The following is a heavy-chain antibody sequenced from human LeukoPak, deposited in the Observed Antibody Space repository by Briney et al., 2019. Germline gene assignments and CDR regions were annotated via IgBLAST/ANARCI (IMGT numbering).Heavy chain of an antibody. D-gene: IGHD3-10*01. V-gene: IGHV3-43*02. J-gene: IGHJ6*02. Sequence: PGGSLRLSCAASGFTFDENAMHWVRQAPGKGLEWASLISGDGGSIYYADSVKGRFTISRDNSKNSLYLQMNSLRSEDTALYYCAKDQFGAGTYSLGGMDVWGQGTTVTVSS. CDR2: ISGDGGSI. CDR3: AKDQFGAGTYSLGGMDV. CDR1: GFTFDENA.